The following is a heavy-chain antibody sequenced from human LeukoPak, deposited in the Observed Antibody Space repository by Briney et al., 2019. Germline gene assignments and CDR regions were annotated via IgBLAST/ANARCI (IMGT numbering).Heavy chain of an antibody. D-gene: IGHD1-26*01. CDR3: ATRYSGSYLRIDY. V-gene: IGHV3-30*02. CDR2: IRYDGSNK. J-gene: IGHJ4*02. CDR1: GFTFSGYW. Sequence: GGSLRLSCAASGFTFSGYWIHWVRQAPGKGLEWVAFIRYDGSNKYYADSVKGRFTISRDNSKNTLYLQMNSLRAEDTAVYYCATRYSGSYLRIDYWGQGTLVTVSS.